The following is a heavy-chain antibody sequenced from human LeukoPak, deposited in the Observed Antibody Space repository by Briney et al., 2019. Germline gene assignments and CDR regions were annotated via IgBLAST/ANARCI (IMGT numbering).Heavy chain of an antibody. CDR3: ARDSSDILTRYYHI. J-gene: IGHJ4*02. CDR1: GYSFNDYY. V-gene: IGHV1-2*02. D-gene: IGHD3-9*01. CDR2: INPNSGRT. Sequence: GASVRASCKTSGYSFNDYYLHWVRQAPGQGLEWMGWINPNSGRTNHAPKFQGRVTLTTDTSITTAYMELSSLISGDTALYYCARDSSDILTRYYHIWGQGILVTVSS.